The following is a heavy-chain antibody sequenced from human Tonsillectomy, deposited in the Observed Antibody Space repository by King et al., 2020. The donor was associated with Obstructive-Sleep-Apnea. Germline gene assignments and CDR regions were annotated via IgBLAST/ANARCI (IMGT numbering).Heavy chain of an antibody. J-gene: IGHJ4*02. D-gene: IGHD3-10*01. Sequence: VQLVESGGGLVQPGGSLRLSCTVSGFIVSGNYMTWVRQAPGKGLEWGSVIYSGGSTYYADSVKGRFTISRDNSKNTLYLQMSSLRAEDTAVYYCARDRGPMEYFDYWGQGTLVTVSS. CDR2: IYSGGST. CDR3: ARDRGPMEYFDY. V-gene: IGHV3-66*01. CDR1: GFIVSGNY.